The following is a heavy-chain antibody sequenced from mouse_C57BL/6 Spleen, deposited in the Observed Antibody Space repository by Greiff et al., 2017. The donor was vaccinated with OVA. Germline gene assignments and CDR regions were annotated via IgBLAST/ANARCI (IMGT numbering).Heavy chain of an antibody. J-gene: IGHJ3*01. CDR1: GYTFTDYE. CDR3: TRWDSWFAY. V-gene: IGHV1-15*01. Sequence: VQLVESGAELVRPGASVTLSCKASGYTFTDYEMHWVKQTPVHGLEWIGAIDPETGGTAYNQKFKGKAILTADKSSSTAYMELRSLTSEDSAVYYCTRWDSWFAYWGQGTLVTVSA. D-gene: IGHD4-1*01. CDR2: IDPETGGT.